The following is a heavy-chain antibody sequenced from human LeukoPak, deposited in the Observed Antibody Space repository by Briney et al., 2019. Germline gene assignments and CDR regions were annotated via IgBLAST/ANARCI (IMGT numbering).Heavy chain of an antibody. CDR2: ISPDGKNK. Sequence: PGKSLRLSCAASGFTFSNYLMHWVRQVPGKGLDWVAVISPDGKNKYYADSVQGRFTISRDNSKNIVSLDMISLRTEDTAVYYCAKDYDSSGWAAFDIWGQGTMVTVSS. J-gene: IGHJ3*02. D-gene: IGHD3-22*01. CDR1: GFTFSNYL. V-gene: IGHV3-30*04. CDR3: AKDYDSSGWAAFDI.